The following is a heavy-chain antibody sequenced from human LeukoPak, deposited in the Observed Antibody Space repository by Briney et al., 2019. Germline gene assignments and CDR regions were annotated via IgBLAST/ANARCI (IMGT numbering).Heavy chain of an antibody. V-gene: IGHV4-39*07. J-gene: IGHJ4*02. D-gene: IGHD4-23*01. CDR1: GGSISSSSYY. CDR2: IYYSGST. CDR3: ARDPGYGGNSASIDKGHLFDY. Sequence: KASETLSLTCTVSGGSISSSSYYWGWIRQPPGKGLEWIGSIYYSGSTYYNPSLKSRVTISVDTSKNQFSLKLSSVTAADTAVYYCARDPGYGGNSASIDKGHLFDYWGQGTLVTVSS.